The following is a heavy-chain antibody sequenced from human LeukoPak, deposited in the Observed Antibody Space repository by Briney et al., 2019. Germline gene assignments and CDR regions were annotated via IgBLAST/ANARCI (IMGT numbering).Heavy chain of an antibody. CDR3: ARDAQYCSNGVCENWFDP. CDR1: GDSISTSSYY. Sequence: SETLSLTCSVSGDSISTSSYYWGWIRQPPGKGLEWIGKVYYTGDPHYNPSLESRVTISVDRSKNQFSLKLSSVTAADTAVYYCARDAQYCSNGVCENWFDPWGQGTLVTVSS. D-gene: IGHD2-8*01. V-gene: IGHV4-39*07. CDR2: VYYTGDP. J-gene: IGHJ5*02.